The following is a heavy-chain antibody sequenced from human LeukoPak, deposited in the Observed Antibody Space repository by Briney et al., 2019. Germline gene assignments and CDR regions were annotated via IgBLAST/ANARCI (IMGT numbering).Heavy chain of an antibody. J-gene: IGHJ3*01. CDR1: GFFSTAYY. Sequence: SETLSLTCTVSGFFSTAYYWGWIRQPPGKGLEWIASIRHDGHTYYNPSLRSQVTISVDMSRNQFSLKLNSLTAADTAAYYCARQVATKGEWAFDVWGQGTMVTVSS. D-gene: IGHD5-12*01. V-gene: IGHV4-38-2*02. CDR3: ARQVATKGEWAFDV. CDR2: IRHDGHT.